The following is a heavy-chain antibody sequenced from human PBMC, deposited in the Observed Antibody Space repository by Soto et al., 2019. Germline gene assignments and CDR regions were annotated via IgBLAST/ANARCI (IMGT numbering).Heavy chain of an antibody. CDR1: GGSISSSSYY. CDR3: ARTTPTLPSYCSSTSCSFDY. Sequence: PSETLSLTCTVSGGSISSSSYYWGWIRQPPGKGLEWIGSIYYSGSTYYNPSLKSRVTISVDTSKDQFSLKLSSVTAADTAVYYCARTTPTLPSYCSSTSCSFDYWGQGTLVTVSS. V-gene: IGHV4-39*01. CDR2: IYYSGST. D-gene: IGHD2-2*01. J-gene: IGHJ4*02.